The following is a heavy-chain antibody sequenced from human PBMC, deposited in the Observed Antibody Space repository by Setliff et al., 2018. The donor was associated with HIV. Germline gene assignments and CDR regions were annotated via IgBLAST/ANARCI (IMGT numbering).Heavy chain of an antibody. V-gene: IGHV3-30*01. CDR1: GFTFSSYA. Sequence: LRLSCAASGFTFSSYAMHWVRQAPGKGLEWVAVISYDGSNKYYADSVKGRFTISRDNSKNTLYLQMNTLRAGDTAVYYCAALAAVFDYWGQGTLVTVSS. D-gene: IGHD2-15*01. J-gene: IGHJ4*02. CDR3: AALAAVFDY. CDR2: ISYDGSNK.